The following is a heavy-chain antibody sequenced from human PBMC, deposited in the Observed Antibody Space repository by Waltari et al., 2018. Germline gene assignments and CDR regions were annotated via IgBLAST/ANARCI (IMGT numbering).Heavy chain of an antibody. V-gene: IGHV4-34*01. CDR3: ARGLSAPWRITMVRGVTYFDY. J-gene: IGHJ4*02. D-gene: IGHD3-10*01. Sequence: QVQLQQWGAGLLKPSETLSLTCAVYGGSFSGYYWSWLRQPPGKGLEWIGEINHSGSTNYNPSLKSRVTISVDTSKNQFSLKLSSVTAADTAVYYCARGLSAPWRITMVRGVTYFDYWGQGTLVTVSS. CDR1: GGSFSGYY. CDR2: INHSGST.